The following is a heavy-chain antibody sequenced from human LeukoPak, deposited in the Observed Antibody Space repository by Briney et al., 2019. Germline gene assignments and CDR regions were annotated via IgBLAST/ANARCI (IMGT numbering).Heavy chain of an antibody. CDR1: GFTFSSYA. Sequence: GGSLRLSCAASGFTFSSYAMSWVRQAPGKGLEWVSAISGSGSDTYYADSARGRFTISRDNSKNTLYLQMNSLRAEDTAVYYCAKLPTGYPNWFGPWGQGTLVTVSS. V-gene: IGHV3-23*01. D-gene: IGHD3-9*01. CDR2: ISGSGSDT. J-gene: IGHJ5*02. CDR3: AKLPTGYPNWFGP.